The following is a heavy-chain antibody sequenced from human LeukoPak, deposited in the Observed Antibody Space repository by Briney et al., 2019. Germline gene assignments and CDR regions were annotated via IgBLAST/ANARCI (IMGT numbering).Heavy chain of an antibody. J-gene: IGHJ4*02. CDR2: IYYSGST. Sequence: SETLSLTCTVSGGSITNNNYYWGWIRQSPGKGLEWIGSIYYSGSTYYNPSLKSRVTISVDTSKNQFSLKLSSVTAADTAVYYCARASLYDYGDYVEKEWGQGTLVTVSS. D-gene: IGHD4-17*01. CDR1: GGSITNNNYY. V-gene: IGHV4-39*07. CDR3: ARASLYDYGDYVEKE.